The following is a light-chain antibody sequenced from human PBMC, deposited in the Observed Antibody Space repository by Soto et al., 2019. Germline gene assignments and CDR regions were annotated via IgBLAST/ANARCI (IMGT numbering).Light chain of an antibody. CDR1: QGVGNT. Sequence: ATQMTQSPSTLSASVGERVTITCRASQGVGNTLVWYQQKRGKPPKVLIYGASNLHCWVPPRFSGSGSGTDFTLAISRLQPGDSATYFCLQDINYPWTFGQET. CDR2: GAS. V-gene: IGKV1-6*01. CDR3: LQDINYPWT. J-gene: IGKJ1*01.